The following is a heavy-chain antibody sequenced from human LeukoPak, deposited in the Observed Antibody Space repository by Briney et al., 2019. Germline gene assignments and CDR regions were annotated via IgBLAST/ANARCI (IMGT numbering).Heavy chain of an antibody. Sequence: GGSLRLSCAASGFTCSGSAMHWVRQASGKGLEWVGRIRSKANSYATAYAASVKGRFTISRDDSKNTAYLQMNSLKTEDTAVYYCTSLEMATIHPFDYWGQGTLVTVSS. V-gene: IGHV3-73*01. CDR1: GFTCSGSA. D-gene: IGHD5-24*01. CDR3: TSLEMATIHPFDY. CDR2: IRSKANSYAT. J-gene: IGHJ4*02.